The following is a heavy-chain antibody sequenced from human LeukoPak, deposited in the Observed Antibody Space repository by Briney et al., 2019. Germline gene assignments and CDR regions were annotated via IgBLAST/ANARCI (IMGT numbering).Heavy chain of an antibody. Sequence: PSETLSLTCTVSGGSISDGTYYWGWIRQPPGKGLEWIGTIHYSGTTHYNRSLKSRVTLSVDTSKNQFSLRLSSVNAADTAVYYCARRTTESYSDYWGQGTLVTVST. CDR3: ARRTTESYSDY. D-gene: IGHD1-1*01. CDR1: GGSISDGTYY. CDR2: IHYSGTT. V-gene: IGHV4-39*01. J-gene: IGHJ4*02.